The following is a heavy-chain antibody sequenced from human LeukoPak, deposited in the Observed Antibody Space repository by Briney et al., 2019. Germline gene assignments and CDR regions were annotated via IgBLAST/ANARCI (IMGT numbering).Heavy chain of an antibody. CDR2: ISWNSGSI. Sequence: GGSLRLSCAASGFTFDDYAVHWVRQAPGKGLEWVSGISWNSGSIVYADSVMGRFTISRDNAKNSLYLQMNSLRAEDTALYYCAKDGAYYYGSGSYDYWGQGTLVTVSS. V-gene: IGHV3-9*01. D-gene: IGHD3-10*01. CDR1: GFTFDDYA. J-gene: IGHJ4*02. CDR3: AKDGAYYYGSGSYDY.